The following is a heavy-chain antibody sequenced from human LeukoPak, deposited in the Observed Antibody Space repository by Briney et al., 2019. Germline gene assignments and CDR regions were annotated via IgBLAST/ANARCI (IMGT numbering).Heavy chain of an antibody. CDR3: ARSRADYGDYPSFDY. J-gene: IGHJ4*02. D-gene: IGHD4-17*01. CDR1: GGSISSYY. V-gene: IGHV4-59*01. Sequence: PSETLSLTCTVSGGSISSYYWSWVRQPPGKGLEWIGYIYYSGSTKYNPSLKSRVTIPVHTSRNQFSLKLSSETAAHTAVYYCARSRADYGDYPSFDYSGQGTLVTVSS. CDR2: IYYSGST.